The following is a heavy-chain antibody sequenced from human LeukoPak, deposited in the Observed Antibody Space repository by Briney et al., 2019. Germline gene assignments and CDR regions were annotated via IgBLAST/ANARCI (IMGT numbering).Heavy chain of an antibody. Sequence: PSETLSLTCAVYGGSFSGYYWSWIRQPPGKGLEWIREINHSGSTNYNPSLKSRVTISVDTSKNQFSLKLSSVTAADTAVYYCARAHLYCSSTSCPLDWFDPWGQGTLVTVSS. J-gene: IGHJ5*02. D-gene: IGHD2-2*01. CDR3: ARAHLYCSSTSCPLDWFDP. V-gene: IGHV4-34*01. CDR1: GGSFSGYY. CDR2: INHSGST.